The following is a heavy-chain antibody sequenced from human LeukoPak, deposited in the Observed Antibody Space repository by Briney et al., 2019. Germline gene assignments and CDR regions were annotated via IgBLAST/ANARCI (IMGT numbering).Heavy chain of an antibody. J-gene: IGHJ1*01. CDR3: AKTGYIAVAGTLNFQH. Sequence: GGSLRLSCAASGFTFSSYAMHWVRQAPGKGLEWVAVISYDGSNKYYADSVKGRFTISRDNSKNTLYLQMNSLRAEDTAVYYCAKTGYIAVAGTLNFQHWGQGTLVTVSS. CDR2: ISYDGSNK. CDR1: GFTFSSYA. D-gene: IGHD6-19*01. V-gene: IGHV3-30-3*02.